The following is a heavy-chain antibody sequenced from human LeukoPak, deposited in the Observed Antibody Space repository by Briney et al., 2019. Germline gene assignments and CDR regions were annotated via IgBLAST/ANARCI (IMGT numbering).Heavy chain of an antibody. CDR2: IGGSGGST. CDR1: GFTFSNYA. D-gene: IGHD3-3*01. Sequence: GGSLRLSCAASGFTFSNYAMTWVRQAPGKGLEWVSAIGGSGGSTYYADSVRGRFTISRDNSKNTVYLQMSSLRAEDTAVYYCAKGLQHTIFGVDVCGQGTTVIVSS. V-gene: IGHV3-23*01. J-gene: IGHJ6*02. CDR3: AKGLQHTIFGVDV.